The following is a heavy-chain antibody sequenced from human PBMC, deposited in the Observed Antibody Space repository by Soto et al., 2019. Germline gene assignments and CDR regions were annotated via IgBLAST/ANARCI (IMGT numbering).Heavy chain of an antibody. J-gene: IGHJ4*02. D-gene: IGHD5-18*01. CDR3: AKDLGSYGYLGLEFDY. Sequence: GGSLRLSCAASGFTFSSYAMSWVRQAPGKGLEWVSAISGSGGSTYYADSVKGRFTISRDNSKNTLYLQMNSLRAEDTAVYYCAKDLGSYGYLGLEFDYWGQGTLVTVSS. V-gene: IGHV3-23*01. CDR1: GFTFSSYA. CDR2: ISGSGGST.